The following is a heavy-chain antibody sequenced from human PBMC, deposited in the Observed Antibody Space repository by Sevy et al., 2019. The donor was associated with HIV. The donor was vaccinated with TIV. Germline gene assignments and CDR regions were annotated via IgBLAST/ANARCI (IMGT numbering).Heavy chain of an antibody. J-gene: IGHJ4*02. CDR3: AKTYDSSGYYDY. CDR1: GFTFSSYA. Sequence: GGSLRLSCAASGFTFSSYAMSWVRQAPGKGLEWVSAISGSGGSTYYAYSVKGRFTISRDNSKNTLYLQMNSLRAEDTAVYYCAKTYDSSGYYDYWGQGTLVTVSS. V-gene: IGHV3-23*01. CDR2: ISGSGGST. D-gene: IGHD3-22*01.